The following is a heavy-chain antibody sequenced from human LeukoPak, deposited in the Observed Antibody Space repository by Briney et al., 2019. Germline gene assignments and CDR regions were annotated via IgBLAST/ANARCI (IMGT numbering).Heavy chain of an antibody. D-gene: IGHD4-17*01. Sequence: KXLEXXSSISSSSSYIYYADSVKGRFTISRDNAKNSLYLQMNSLRAEDTAVYYCARGSSGDYKNFDYWGQGTLVTVSS. J-gene: IGHJ4*02. CDR3: ARGSSGDYKNFDY. CDR2: ISSSSSYI. V-gene: IGHV3-21*01.